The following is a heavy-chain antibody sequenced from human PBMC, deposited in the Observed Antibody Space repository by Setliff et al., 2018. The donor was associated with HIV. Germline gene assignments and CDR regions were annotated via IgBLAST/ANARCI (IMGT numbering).Heavy chain of an antibody. Sequence: SSETLSLTCAVYGGSFSGFSWNWIRQPPGKGLEWIGDINNYGVTLYTSSLAGRVTISVDTSKNQFSLTLKSLTVADTAVYYWARKGNWNYPYDYWGQGTLVTVSS. CDR2: INNYGVT. J-gene: IGHJ4*02. CDR3: ARKGNWNYPYDY. CDR1: GGSFSGFS. D-gene: IGHD1-7*01. V-gene: IGHV4-34*01.